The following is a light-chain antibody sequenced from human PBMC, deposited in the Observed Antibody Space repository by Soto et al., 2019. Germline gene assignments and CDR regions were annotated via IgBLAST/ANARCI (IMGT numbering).Light chain of an antibody. CDR1: QSVLYSSNNKNY. J-gene: IGKJ3*01. V-gene: IGKV4-1*01. Sequence: DIVMTQSPDSLAVSLGERATINCKSSQSVLYSSNNKNYLDWYQQKPGQPPKLLIYWASTRESGVPDRFSGSGSGTDFTLTISSLQAEDEAVYYCQQYYSTPFTFGPGTKVDIK. CDR3: QQYYSTPFT. CDR2: WAS.